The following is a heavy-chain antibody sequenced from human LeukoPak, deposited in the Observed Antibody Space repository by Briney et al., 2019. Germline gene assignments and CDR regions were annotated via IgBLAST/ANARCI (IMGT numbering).Heavy chain of an antibody. V-gene: IGHV4-59*01. CDR3: ARVLRYSYGFVDY. CDR1: GGSFSSYY. Sequence: SETLSLTCTVSGGSFSSYYWGWMRQPPGKGLEWIGHVYYDGSAHYNPSLKSRVAISVDTSKNQFSLKLTSVTAADTAVYYCARVLRYSYGFVDYWGQGTLVTVSS. CDR2: VYYDGSA. J-gene: IGHJ4*02. D-gene: IGHD5-18*01.